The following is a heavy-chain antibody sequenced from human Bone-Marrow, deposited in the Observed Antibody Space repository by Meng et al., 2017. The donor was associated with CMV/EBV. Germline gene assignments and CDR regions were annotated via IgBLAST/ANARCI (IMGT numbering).Heavy chain of an antibody. CDR1: GASISNGGYY. CDR2: IYFSGAT. J-gene: IGHJ4*02. CDR3: ASFCSGGDCYPDY. Sequence: SGASISNGGYYWSWNRQEPRKELEWIGYIYFSGATLYNTSLKSRVTISVDTSKKQFSLNLSSVTAADTAVYYCASFCSGGDCYPDYWGQGTLVTVSS. V-gene: IGHV4-31*02. D-gene: IGHD2-15*01.